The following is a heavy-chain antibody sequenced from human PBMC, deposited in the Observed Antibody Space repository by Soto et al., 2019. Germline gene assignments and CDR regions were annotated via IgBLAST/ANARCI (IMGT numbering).Heavy chain of an antibody. V-gene: IGHV3-30-3*01. CDR2: ISYDGSNK. CDR3: ARGPRCGGDCYSIYYYYGMDV. CDR1: GFTFSSYA. D-gene: IGHD2-21*02. Sequence: QVQLVESGGGVVQPGRSLRLSCAASGFTFSSYAMHWVRQAPGKGLEWVAVISYDGSNKYYADSVKGRFTISRDNSKNTLYLQMNSLRAEDTAVYYCARGPRCGGDCYSIYYYYGMDVWGQGTTVTVSS. J-gene: IGHJ6*02.